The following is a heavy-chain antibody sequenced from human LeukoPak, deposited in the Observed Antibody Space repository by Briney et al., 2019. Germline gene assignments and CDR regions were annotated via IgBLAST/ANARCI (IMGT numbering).Heavy chain of an antibody. D-gene: IGHD3-22*01. V-gene: IGHV1-2*02. CDR1: GYTFSDYY. Sequence: ASVKVSCKASGYTFSDYYMHWVRQAPGQGLEWMGWINPNSGGANYAQKFQGRVTMTRDTSISTAYMELSRLRSDDTAVNYCARDELNYDTRGYYFDYCGQGTLVTVSS. CDR3: ARDELNYDTRGYYFDY. J-gene: IGHJ4*02. CDR2: INPNSGGA.